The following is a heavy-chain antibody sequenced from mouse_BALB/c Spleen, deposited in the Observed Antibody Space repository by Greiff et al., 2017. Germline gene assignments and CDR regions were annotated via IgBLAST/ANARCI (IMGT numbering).Heavy chain of an antibody. J-gene: IGHJ2*01. CDR3: ARGDYGRDY. V-gene: IGHV5-17*02. D-gene: IGHD1-1*01. CDR2: ISSGSSTI. CDR1: GFTFSSFG. Sequence: EVMLVESGGGLVQPGGSRKLSCAASGFTFSSFGMHWVRQAPEKGLEWVAYISSGSSTIYYADTVKGRFTISRDNPKNTLFLQMTSLRSEDTAMYYCARGDYGRDYWGQGTTLTVSS.